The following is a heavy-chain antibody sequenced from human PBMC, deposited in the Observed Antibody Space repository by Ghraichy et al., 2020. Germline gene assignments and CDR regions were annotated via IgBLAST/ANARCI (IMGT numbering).Heavy chain of an antibody. Sequence: GGSLRLSCSASGFSFNTFAMSWFRQAPGKGLEWVSSTGVGSSPHTFYADSVKGRFTVSRDTSKNTLNLQMYSLRADDTAVYYCARGTEAAAGFSILNWFDTWGQGALVTVSS. J-gene: IGHJ5*02. CDR3: ARGTEAAAGFSILNWFDT. D-gene: IGHD6-25*01. CDR1: GFSFNTFA. V-gene: IGHV3-23*01. CDR2: TGVGSSPHT.